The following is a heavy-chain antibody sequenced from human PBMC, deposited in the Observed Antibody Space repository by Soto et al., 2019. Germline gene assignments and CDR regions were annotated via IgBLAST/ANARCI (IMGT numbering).Heavy chain of an antibody. CDR2: INSDGSST. V-gene: IGHV3-74*01. J-gene: IGHJ4*02. D-gene: IGHD6-13*01. Sequence: GGSLRLSCAASGFTFSSYWMHWVRQAPGKGLVWVSRINSDGSSTSYADSVKGRFTISRTNAKNTLYLQMNSLRAEDTAVYYCASAAAYSRHFDYWGQGTLVTVSS. CDR1: GFTFSSYW. CDR3: ASAAAYSRHFDY.